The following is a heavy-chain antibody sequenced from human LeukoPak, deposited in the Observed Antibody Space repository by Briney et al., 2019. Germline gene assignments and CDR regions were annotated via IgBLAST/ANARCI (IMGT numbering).Heavy chain of an antibody. V-gene: IGHV1-69*04. J-gene: IGHJ4*02. D-gene: IGHD6-19*01. CDR1: GGTFSSYA. CDR3: ARDALYSSGWYLGTVSD. CDR2: IIPILGIA. Sequence: SVKVSCKASGGTFSSYAISWVRQAPGQGLEWMGRIIPILGIANYAQKFQGRVTITADKSTSTAYMELSSLRSEDTAVYYCARDALYSSGWYLGTVSDWGQGTLVTVSS.